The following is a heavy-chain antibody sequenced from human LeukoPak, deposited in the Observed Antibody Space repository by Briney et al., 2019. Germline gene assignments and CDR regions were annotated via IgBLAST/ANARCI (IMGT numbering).Heavy chain of an antibody. CDR2: IYYSGST. J-gene: IGHJ5*02. CDR1: GGSISSSSYY. CDR3: ARIVLGYCSSTSCYTWFDP. V-gene: IGHV4-39*01. D-gene: IGHD2-2*02. Sequence: SETLSLTCSVSGGSISSSSYYWGWIRQPPGKGLEWIGSIYYSGSTYYNPSLKSRVTISVDTSKNQFSLKLSSVTAADTAVYYCARIVLGYCSSTSCYTWFDPWGQGTLVTVSS.